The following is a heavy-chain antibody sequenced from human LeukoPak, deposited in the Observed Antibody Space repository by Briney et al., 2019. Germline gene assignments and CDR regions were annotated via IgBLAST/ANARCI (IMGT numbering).Heavy chain of an antibody. D-gene: IGHD3-16*01. CDR1: GFSFSNYG. CDR2: IWYDGSNK. CDR3: ARSNNGGWGYCDY. V-gene: IGHV3-33*01. J-gene: IGHJ4*02. Sequence: PGGSLTLSCAASGFSFSNYGMHWVRQAPGKGLEWVAVIWYDGSNKYYADSVKGRFTISRDNSKNTLYVQMSSLRAEDTAVYYCARSNNGGWGYCDYWGQGSLVTVSS.